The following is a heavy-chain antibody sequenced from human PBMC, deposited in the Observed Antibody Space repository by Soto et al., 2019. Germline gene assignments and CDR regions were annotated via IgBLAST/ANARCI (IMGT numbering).Heavy chain of an antibody. CDR3: ARSPLGYDYVRKTWRDVGDSFDI. CDR2: LIHGGST. Sequence: PSETLSLTCAIYGASLGGFHWTWLRQAPGKGLEWIGELIHGGSTNYNPSLKSRVSFSLDTPKNQFSLHLMSVTAADTAVYYCARSPLGYDYVRKTWRDVGDSFDIWGRGTM. D-gene: IGHD3-16*01. J-gene: IGHJ3*02. V-gene: IGHV4-34*12. CDR1: GASLGGFH.